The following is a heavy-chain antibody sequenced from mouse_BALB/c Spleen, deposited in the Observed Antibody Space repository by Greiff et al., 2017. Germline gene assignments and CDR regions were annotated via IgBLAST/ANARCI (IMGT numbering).Heavy chain of an antibody. CDR3: ERFEGSYFDY. CDR1: GYTFTDYA. V-gene: IGHV1-67*01. CDR2: ISTYYGNT. J-gene: IGHJ2*01. Sequence: VQLQQSGPELVRPGVSVKISCKGSGYTFTDYAMHWVKQSHAKSLEWIGVISTYYGNTNFNQKFKGKATMTVDKSSSTAYMELARLTSEDSAIYYCERFEGSYFDYWGQGTTLTVSS.